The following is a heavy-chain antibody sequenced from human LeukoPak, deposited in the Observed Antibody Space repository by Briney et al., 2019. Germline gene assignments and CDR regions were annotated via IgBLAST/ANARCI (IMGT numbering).Heavy chain of an antibody. CDR3: ASSPPLRYFDWLPLDV. CDR2: IKQDGSEK. J-gene: IGHJ6*04. V-gene: IGHV3-7*01. D-gene: IGHD3-9*01. CDR1: GFTLSNFW. Sequence: GSLRLSRAGSGFTLSNFWLSRVRQAPGKGLGWVANIKQDGSEKYYVDAVKGRVTISRDNAKNSLYLQMNSLRAEDTAVYYCASSPPLRYFDWLPLDVWGKGTTVTVSS.